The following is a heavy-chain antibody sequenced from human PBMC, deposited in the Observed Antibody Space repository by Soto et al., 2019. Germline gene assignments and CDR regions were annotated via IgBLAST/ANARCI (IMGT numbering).Heavy chain of an antibody. D-gene: IGHD2-21*01. CDR2: IYYSGST. J-gene: IGHJ2*01. CDR3: ARADCGVHEYFDL. V-gene: IGHV4-31*03. CDR1: GGSIRSDGNY. Sequence: QVQLQESGPGLVKPSQTLSLTCTVSGGSIRSDGNYWSWIRQHPGKGLEWIGYIYYSGSTYYNPSLRSRVTTSLDTSKNKFSLKLSSVTAGDTAVYYCARADCGVHEYFDLWGRGTLVTVSS.